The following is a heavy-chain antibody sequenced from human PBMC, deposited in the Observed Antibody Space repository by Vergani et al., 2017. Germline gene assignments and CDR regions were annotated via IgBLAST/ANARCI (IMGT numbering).Heavy chain of an antibody. V-gene: IGHV1-69*01. D-gene: IGHD3-22*01. J-gene: IGHJ4*02. Sequence: QVQLVQSGAEVKKPGSSVKVSCKASGGTFSSYAISWVRQAPGQGLEWMGGIIPIFGTANYAQKFQGRVKITAAESTSTAYMELSRLRSEDTAVYYCAGAGYYDSSGYYGGAAYWGQGTLVTVSS. CDR2: IIPIFGTA. CDR3: AGAGYYDSSGYYGGAAY. CDR1: GGTFSSYA.